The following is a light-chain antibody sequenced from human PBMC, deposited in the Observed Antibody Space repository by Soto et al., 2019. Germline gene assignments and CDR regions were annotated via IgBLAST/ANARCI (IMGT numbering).Light chain of an antibody. Sequence: VLPQPPSVSADPGQKVTIPCSGSSSNIGGNSVSWYQQLPGTAPKLLIYDDNKRPSHHPDRFSGSKPDTPATLGIPVFQCGDESEYYCGPRDCSLSAYDLGTGTKVTVL. CDR1: SSNIGGNS. CDR2: DDN. CDR3: GPRDCSLSAYD. J-gene: IGLJ1*01. V-gene: IGLV1-51*01.